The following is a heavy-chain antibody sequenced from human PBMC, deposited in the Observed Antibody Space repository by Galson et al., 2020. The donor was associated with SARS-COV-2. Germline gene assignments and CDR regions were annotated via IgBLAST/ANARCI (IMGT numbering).Heavy chain of an antibody. V-gene: IGHV3-11*04. CDR1: GFTFSDYF. J-gene: IGHJ1*01. Sequence: NSGGSLRLSCAASGFTFSDYFMSWVRQAPGKGLEWVSYISSSGSSINYADSVTGRFTISRDNAKNSLNLQMNSLRVEDTAVYYCARVGDCSGGICYGAEYFQHWGQGTLVTVSS. D-gene: IGHD2-15*01. CDR3: ARVGDCSGGICYGAEYFQH. CDR2: ISSSGSSI.